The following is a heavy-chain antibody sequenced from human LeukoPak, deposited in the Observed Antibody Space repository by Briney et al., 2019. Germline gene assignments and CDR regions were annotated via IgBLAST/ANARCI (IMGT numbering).Heavy chain of an antibody. Sequence: GGSLRLSCAASGFTFSNAWMSWVRQAPGKGLEWVCRIKSKTDGGTTDYAAPVKGRFTISRDDSKNTLYLQMNSLKTEDTAVYYCTTGPPSWELLDYWGQGTLVTVSS. J-gene: IGHJ4*02. CDR2: IKSKTDGGTT. V-gene: IGHV3-15*01. D-gene: IGHD1-26*01. CDR1: GFTFSNAW. CDR3: TTGPPSWELLDY.